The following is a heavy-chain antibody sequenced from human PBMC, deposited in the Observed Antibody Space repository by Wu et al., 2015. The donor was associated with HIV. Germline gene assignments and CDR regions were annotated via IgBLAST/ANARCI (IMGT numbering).Heavy chain of an antibody. D-gene: IGHD6-19*01. J-gene: IGHJ6*02. Sequence: QVQLVQSGGGVKKPGASVKVSCKASGYTFTTYAFMWVRQAPGQGLEWMGWISASNGHTNYIQTLQDRVTMTTDTATTTAYMELRSLRSDDTAMYYCVRDQQWPPEYYHYYGMDVWGQGTTITVSS. CDR2: ISASNGHT. CDR1: GYTFTTYA. V-gene: IGHV1-18*01. CDR3: VRDQQWPPEYYHYYGMDV.